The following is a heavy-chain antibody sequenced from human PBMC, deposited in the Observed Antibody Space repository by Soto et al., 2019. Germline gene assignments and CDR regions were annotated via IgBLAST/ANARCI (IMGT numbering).Heavy chain of an antibody. CDR3: ARARVSSGYYYESYFDY. Sequence: ASVKVSCKASGYTFTSYAMHWVRQAPGQRLEWMGWINAGNGNTKYSQKFQGRVTITRDTSASTAYMELSSLRSEDTAVYYCARARVSSGYYYESYFDYWGQGTLVTVSS. CDR1: GYTFTSYA. CDR2: INAGNGNT. J-gene: IGHJ4*02. D-gene: IGHD3-22*01. V-gene: IGHV1-3*01.